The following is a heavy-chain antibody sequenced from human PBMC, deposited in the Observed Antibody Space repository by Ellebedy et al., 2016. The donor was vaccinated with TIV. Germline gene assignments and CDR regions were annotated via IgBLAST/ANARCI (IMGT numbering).Heavy chain of an antibody. D-gene: IGHD2-2*02. CDR3: ARDRYCSSTSCYNGYYYYYMDV. V-gene: IGHV4-4*07. CDR1: GDSISSYY. CDR2: IYTSGST. J-gene: IGHJ6*03. Sequence: SETLSLTXTVSGDSISSYYWSWIRQPAGKGLEWIGRIYTSGSTNYNPSLKSRVTMSVDTSKNQFSLNLSSVTAADTAVYYCARDRYCSSTSCYNGYYYYYMDVWGKGTTVTVSS.